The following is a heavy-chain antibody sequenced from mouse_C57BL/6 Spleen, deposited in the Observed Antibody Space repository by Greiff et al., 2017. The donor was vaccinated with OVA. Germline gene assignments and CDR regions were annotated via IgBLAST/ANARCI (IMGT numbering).Heavy chain of an antibody. CDR1: GYSFTDYN. D-gene: IGHD1-1*01. J-gene: IGHJ4*01. CDR2: INPNYGTT. CDR3: ARWAYYGSSYNAMDY. Sequence: VQLQQSGPELVKPGASVKISCQASGYSFTDYNMNWVKQSNGKSLEWIGVINPNYGTTSYNQKFKGKATLTVDQSSSTAYMQLNSLTSEDSAVYYCARWAYYGSSYNAMDYWGQGTSVTVSS. V-gene: IGHV1-39*01.